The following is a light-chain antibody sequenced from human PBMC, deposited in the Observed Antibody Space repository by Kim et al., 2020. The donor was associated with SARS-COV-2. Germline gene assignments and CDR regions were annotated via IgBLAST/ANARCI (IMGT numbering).Light chain of an antibody. Sequence: VSPGETATLYCKTSQSVSNNLAWYQQKPGQAPSLLIYGASTRATGIPARFSGSGSGTEFTLTISSLQSEDFAFYYCQQYNNWPPHTFGQGTRLEI. CDR2: GAS. V-gene: IGKV3-15*01. CDR1: QSVSNN. CDR3: QQYNNWPPHT. J-gene: IGKJ2*01.